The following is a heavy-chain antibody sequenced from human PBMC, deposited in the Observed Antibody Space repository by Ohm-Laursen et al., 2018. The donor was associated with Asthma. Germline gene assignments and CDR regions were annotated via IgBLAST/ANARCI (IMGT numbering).Heavy chain of an antibody. J-gene: IGHJ4*02. CDR1: GFTFSSFA. D-gene: IGHD3-10*01. Sequence: SLRLSCSASGFTFSSFAMSWVRQAPGEGLEWVSGISGSGVATYYAESVKGRFTISRDNSKNTLYLHMNSLRAEDTAVYYWASPGYWYGRYFFDYWGQGNLVTVSS. CDR2: ISGSGVAT. CDR3: ASPGYWYGRYFFDY. V-gene: IGHV3-23*01.